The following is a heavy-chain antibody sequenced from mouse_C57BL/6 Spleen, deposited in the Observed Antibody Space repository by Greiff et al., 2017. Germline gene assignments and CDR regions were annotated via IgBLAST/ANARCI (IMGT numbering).Heavy chain of an antibody. J-gene: IGHJ4*01. Sequence: VQLKESGPGMVKPSQSLSLTCTVTGYSITSGYDWHWIRHFPGNKLEWMGYISYGGSTNYNPSLKSRISITHDTSKNHFFLKLNSVTAEDTATYYCARDRGNYDYAMDYWGQGTSVTVSS. D-gene: IGHD2-1*01. CDR2: ISYGGST. V-gene: IGHV3-1*01. CDR1: GYSITSGYD. CDR3: ARDRGNYDYAMDY.